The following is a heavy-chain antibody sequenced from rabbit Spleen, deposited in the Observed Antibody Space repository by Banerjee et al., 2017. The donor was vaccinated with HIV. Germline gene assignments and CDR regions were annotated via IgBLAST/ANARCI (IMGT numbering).Heavy chain of an antibody. CDR3: VREVAARFNL. Sequence: QEQLEESGGDLVKPGASLTLTCTASGFSFSNSDFMCWVRQAPGKGLEWIGYINPIFHVTTYASWVNGRFSISRENTQNTVSLQMNSLTAADTATYFCVREVAARFNLWGPGTLVTVS. CDR2: INPIFHVTT. V-gene: IGHV1S45*01. J-gene: IGHJ4*01. D-gene: IGHD4-1*01. CDR1: GFSFSNSDF.